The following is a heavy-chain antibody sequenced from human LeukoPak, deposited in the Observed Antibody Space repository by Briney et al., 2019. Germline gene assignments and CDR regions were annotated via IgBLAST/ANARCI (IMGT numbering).Heavy chain of an antibody. CDR3: ARKRYYGSGSYYALYYYYGMDV. V-gene: IGHV4-34*01. D-gene: IGHD3-10*01. CDR2: INHSGST. CDR1: GGSFSGYY. J-gene: IGHJ6*02. Sequence: SETLSLTCAVYGGSFSGYYWSWIRQPPGKGLEWIGEINHSGSTNYNPSLKSRVTISVDTSKNQFSLKLSSVTAADTAVYYCARKRYYGSGSYYALYYYYGMDVWGQGTTVTVSS.